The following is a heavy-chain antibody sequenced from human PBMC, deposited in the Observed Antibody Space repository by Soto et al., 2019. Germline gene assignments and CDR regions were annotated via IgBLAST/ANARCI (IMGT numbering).Heavy chain of an antibody. CDR3: ARGSGIVALPGELEDVNYDY. CDR1: GQSFSGHS. Sequence: QVQLQQWGAGLVKPSETLSLSCAVYGQSFSGHSWAWIRQPPGKGLEWIGEINESGSTYYNPSLKSRVTISTDTSKNQFSLKLSSVSAADTAAYFCARGSGIVALPGELEDVNYDYWGQGPLLNVSS. D-gene: IGHD1-1*01. J-gene: IGHJ4*02. V-gene: IGHV4-34*01. CDR2: INESGST.